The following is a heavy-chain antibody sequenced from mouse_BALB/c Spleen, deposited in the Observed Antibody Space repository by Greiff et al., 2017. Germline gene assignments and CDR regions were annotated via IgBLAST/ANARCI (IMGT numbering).Heavy chain of an antibody. CDR1: GFTFSDYY. V-gene: IGHV5-4*02. CDR3: ARHGYGDDWFAY. CDR2: ISDGGSYT. J-gene: IGHJ3*01. Sequence: DVKLVESGGGLVKPGGSLKLSCAASGFTFSDYYMYWVRQTPEKRLEWVATISDGGSYTYYPDSVKGRFTISRDNAKNNLYLQMSSLKSEDTAMYYCARHGYGDDWFAYWGQGTLVTVSA. D-gene: IGHD2-13*01.